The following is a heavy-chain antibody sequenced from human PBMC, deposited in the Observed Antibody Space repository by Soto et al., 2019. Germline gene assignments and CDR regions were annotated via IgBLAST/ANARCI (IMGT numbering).Heavy chain of an antibody. CDR2: IIPIFGTA. V-gene: IGHV1-69*13. D-gene: IGHD6-13*01. Sequence: ASVKVSCEASGGTFSSYAISWVRQAPGQGLEWMGGIIPIFGTANYAQKFQGRVTITADESTSTAYMELRSLRSEDTAVYYCAGDPSSRNNWFDPWGQGTLVTVSS. CDR3: AGDPSSRNNWFDP. J-gene: IGHJ5*02. CDR1: GGTFSSYA.